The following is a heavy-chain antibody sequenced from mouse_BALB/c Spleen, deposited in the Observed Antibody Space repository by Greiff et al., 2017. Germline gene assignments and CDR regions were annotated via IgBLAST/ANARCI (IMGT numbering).Heavy chain of an antibody. J-gene: IGHJ2*01. CDR1: GYSFTSYW. V-gene: IGHV1-61*01. D-gene: IGHD2-1*01. Sequence: VQLQQPGAELVRPGASVKLSCKASGYSFTSYWMNWVKQRPGQGLEWIGMIDPSDSETRLNQKFKDKATLTVDKSSSTAYMQLSSPTSEDSAVYYCARSGGNYYFDYWGQGTTLTVSS. CDR3: ARSGGNYYFDY. CDR2: IDPSDSET.